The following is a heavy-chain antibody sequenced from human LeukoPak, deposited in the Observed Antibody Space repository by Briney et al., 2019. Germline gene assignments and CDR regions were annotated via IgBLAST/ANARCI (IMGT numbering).Heavy chain of an antibody. CDR1: GGSISSYY. Sequence: SETLSLTCTVSGGSISSYYWSWIRQPPGKGLEWIGYIYYSGSTNYNPSLKSRVTMSVDTSKNQFSLKLSSVTAADTAVYYCARENKGDYYDSSGYYYHDAFDIWGQGTMVTVSS. J-gene: IGHJ3*02. CDR3: ARENKGDYYDSSGYYYHDAFDI. D-gene: IGHD3-22*01. CDR2: IYYSGST. V-gene: IGHV4-59*12.